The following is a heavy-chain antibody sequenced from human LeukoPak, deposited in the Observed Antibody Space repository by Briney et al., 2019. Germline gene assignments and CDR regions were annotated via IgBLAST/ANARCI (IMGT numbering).Heavy chain of an antibody. CDR3: AKDYSSGWISYFDY. V-gene: IGHV3-23*01. Sequence: GRSLRLSCAASGFTFSTYAMSWVRQAPGKGLEWVSAVSGSGGKTYYADSVKGRFTISRDNSKNTLYLQMNSLRAEDTAVYYCAKDYSSGWISYFDYWGQGTLVTVSS. J-gene: IGHJ4*02. CDR2: VSGSGGKT. D-gene: IGHD6-19*01. CDR1: GFTFSTYA.